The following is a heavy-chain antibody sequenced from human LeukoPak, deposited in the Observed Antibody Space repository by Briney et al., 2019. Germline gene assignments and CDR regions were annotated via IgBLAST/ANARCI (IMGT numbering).Heavy chain of an antibody. Sequence: SETLSLTCTVSGGSISGYYWGWIRQPPGKGLEWIGNIYHSGSTYYNPSLKSRVTISLDASKNQFSLKLSSVTAADTAVYYCARKDPGYSGYSDFDYWGQGTLVTVSS. CDR2: IYHSGST. J-gene: IGHJ4*02. CDR3: ARKDPGYSGYSDFDY. V-gene: IGHV4-38-2*02. CDR1: GGSISGYY. D-gene: IGHD5-12*01.